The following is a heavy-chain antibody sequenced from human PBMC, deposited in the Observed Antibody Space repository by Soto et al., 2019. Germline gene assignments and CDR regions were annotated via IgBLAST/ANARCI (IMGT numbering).Heavy chain of an antibody. V-gene: IGHV3-23*01. CDR1: GFTFSNYA. CDR2: VSATAGTT. J-gene: IGHJ4*02. D-gene: IGHD3-16*01. Sequence: GSLRLSCAASGFTFSNYAMSWVRQAPGKGLEKVTLVSATAGTTYYTESVKGRFTISRDNSRNTVYLQMNSLRADDTAVYYCAKDRLAGGFDYWGQGTLVTVSS. CDR3: AKDRLAGGFDY.